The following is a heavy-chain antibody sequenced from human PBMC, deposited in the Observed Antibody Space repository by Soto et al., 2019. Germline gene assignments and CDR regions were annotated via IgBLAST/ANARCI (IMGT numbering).Heavy chain of an antibody. CDR2: ITPIFGAS. D-gene: IGHD3-10*01. V-gene: IGHV1-69*01. CDR1: GGTFIVHT. J-gene: IGHJ4*02. Sequence: QVQLVQSGAEVKKPGSSIKVSCKASGGTFIVHTFTWVRQAPGQGLEWVGGITPIFGASNYAQNFQGRVTITADESTSTVYMEMSSLRSEDTAVYYCARLRPPTSRPTVTMVRGVINGYFDYWGQGTPVTVSS. CDR3: ARLRPPTSRPTVTMVRGVINGYFDY.